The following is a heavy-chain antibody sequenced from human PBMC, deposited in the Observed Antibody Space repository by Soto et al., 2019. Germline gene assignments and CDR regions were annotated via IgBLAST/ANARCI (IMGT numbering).Heavy chain of an antibody. Sequence: EVQLLESGGDLAQPGGSLRLSCAASGFTLGSYAMSWVRQGPGKGLEWVAAIRGNGGGTYYADSVKGRFTVSRDNSKNTLYLQMKSLSAEDTAIYYCARFSRSSLIRRLHAYWCLGSLVTASS. CDR1: GFTLGSYA. CDR2: IRGNGGGT. J-gene: IGHJ4*02. CDR3: ARFSRSSLIRRLHAY. V-gene: IGHV3-23*01. D-gene: IGHD6-13*01.